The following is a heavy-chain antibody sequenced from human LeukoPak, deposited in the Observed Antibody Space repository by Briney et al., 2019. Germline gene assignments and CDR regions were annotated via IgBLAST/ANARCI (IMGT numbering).Heavy chain of an antibody. V-gene: IGHV3-11*04. J-gene: IGHJ4*02. Sequence: NPGGSLRLSCAASGFTFSDYYMSWIRQAPGKGLEWVSYISSSGSTIYYADSVKGRFTISRDNSKNTLYLQMNSLRAEDTAVYYCAYPSRGSTTLAPFDYWGQGTLVTVSS. CDR1: GFTFSDYY. CDR3: AYPSRGSTTLAPFDY. D-gene: IGHD5/OR15-5a*01. CDR2: ISSSGSTI.